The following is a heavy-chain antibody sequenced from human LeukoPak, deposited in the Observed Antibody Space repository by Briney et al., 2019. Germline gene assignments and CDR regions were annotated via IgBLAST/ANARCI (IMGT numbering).Heavy chain of an antibody. CDR1: GFPVSDNY. Sequence: GGSLRLSCAASGFPVSDNYMTWVRQAPGKGLEWVSVIYNGGTTKYADSVKGRFIISRDNSRNMLYLQMNSLRAEDTAVYYCASARGSNYGSLGDWGQGTLVTVSS. D-gene: IGHD5-18*01. V-gene: IGHV3-53*01. J-gene: IGHJ4*02. CDR2: IYNGGTT. CDR3: ASARGSNYGSLGD.